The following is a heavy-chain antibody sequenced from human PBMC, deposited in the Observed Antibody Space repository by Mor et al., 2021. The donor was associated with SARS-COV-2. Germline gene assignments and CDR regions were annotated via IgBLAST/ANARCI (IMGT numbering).Heavy chain of an antibody. V-gene: IGHV3-33*01. Sequence: GSVKGLEWVSVIWYDGSNKYYADSVKGRFTISRDNSKNTLYLQMNSLRAEDTAVYYCARDSVSYGLEGAGYYYGMDVW. J-gene: IGHJ6*01. CDR2: IWYDGSNK. CDR3: ARDSVSYGLEGAGYYYGMDV. D-gene: IGHD5-18*01.